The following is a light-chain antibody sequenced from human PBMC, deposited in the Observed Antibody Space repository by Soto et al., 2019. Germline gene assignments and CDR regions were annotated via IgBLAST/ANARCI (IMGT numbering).Light chain of an antibody. CDR1: QSVTSNY. CDR3: QQYGTSPRT. Sequence: EVELTQSPGTLSLSPGDTATLSCGASQSVTSNYLAWYQQKAGQPPRLLIYGASTRASGIPDRFSGSGSGTGFTLTIDRLEPEDFAVYYCQQYGTSPRTFGRGPRWKSN. J-gene: IGKJ1*01. V-gene: IGKV3-20*01. CDR2: GAS.